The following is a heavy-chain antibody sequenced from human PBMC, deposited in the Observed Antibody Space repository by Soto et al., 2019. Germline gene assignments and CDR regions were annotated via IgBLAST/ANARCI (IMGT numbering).Heavy chain of an antibody. Sequence: PSETLSLTCAVYGAPFSGYYWTWIRQPPGKGLEWIGEINHTGSTKYNPSLKSRVTISLDTSKNQFSLNLGSVTAPDTAVYYCAREAVDIVATIHYYYYGMDVWGQGTTVT. CDR2: INHTGST. D-gene: IGHD5-12*01. CDR3: AREAVDIVATIHYYYYGMDV. V-gene: IGHV4-34*01. CDR1: GAPFSGYY. J-gene: IGHJ6*01.